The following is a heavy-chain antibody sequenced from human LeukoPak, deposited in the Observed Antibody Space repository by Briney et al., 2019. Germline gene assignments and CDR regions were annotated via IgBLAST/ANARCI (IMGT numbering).Heavy chain of an antibody. CDR2: IYWNDDK. V-gene: IGHV2-5*01. J-gene: IGHJ3*02. CDR1: GFSFSTSGVG. Sequence: ESGPTLVNPTQTLTLTCTFSGFSFSTSGVGLGWVRQPPGKALEWLALIYWNDDKRHSPSLKSRLTITKDTSKNQVVLTMTNMDPVDTATYYCAHGLPRYSSSWYRGAFDIWGQGTMVTVSS. D-gene: IGHD6-13*01. CDR3: AHGLPRYSSSWYRGAFDI.